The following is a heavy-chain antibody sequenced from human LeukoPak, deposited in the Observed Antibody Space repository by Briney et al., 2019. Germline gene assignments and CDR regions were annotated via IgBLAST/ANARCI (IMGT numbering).Heavy chain of an antibody. Sequence: ASVKVSCKVSGYTLTELSMHWVRQAPGKGLEWMGGFDPEDGETIYAQKFQGRVTMTEDTSTDTAYMELNSLRAEDTAVYYCVTESPRFLNWLDQNAWGQGTLVTVSS. CDR3: VTESPRFLNWLDQNA. V-gene: IGHV1-24*01. D-gene: IGHD3-9*01. CDR2: FDPEDGET. CDR1: GYTLTELS. J-gene: IGHJ4*02.